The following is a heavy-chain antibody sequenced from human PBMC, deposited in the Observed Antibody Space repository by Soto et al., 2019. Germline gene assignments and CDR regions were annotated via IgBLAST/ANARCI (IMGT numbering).Heavy chain of an antibody. CDR1: GFTFSSYG. J-gene: IGHJ4*02. CDR2: ISYDGSKK. D-gene: IGHD3-3*02. CDR3: AKYRTTGLVFSHYLDY. V-gene: IGHV3-30*18. Sequence: QVQLVESGGGVVQPGRSLRLSCAASGFTFSSYGMHWVRQAPGKGLEWVAVISYDGSKKYYADSVKGRFTISRDNSKNTLYLQMNSLRAEDTAVYYCAKYRTTGLVFSHYLDYWGQGTLVTVSS.